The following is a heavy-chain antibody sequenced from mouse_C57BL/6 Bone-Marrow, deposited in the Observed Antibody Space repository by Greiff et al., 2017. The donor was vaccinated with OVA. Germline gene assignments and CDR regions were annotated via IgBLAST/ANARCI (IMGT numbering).Heavy chain of an antibody. J-gene: IGHJ1*03. CDR1: GYTFTSYW. CDR2: IHPNSGST. V-gene: IGHV1-64*01. Sequence: VQLQQSGAELVKPGASVKLSCKASGYTFTSYWMHWVKQRPGQGLEWIGMIHPNSGSTNYNEKFKSKATLTVDKSSSTAYMQLSSLTSEDAAVYYCARRVRYFDVWGTGTTVTVSS. CDR3: ARRVRYFDV.